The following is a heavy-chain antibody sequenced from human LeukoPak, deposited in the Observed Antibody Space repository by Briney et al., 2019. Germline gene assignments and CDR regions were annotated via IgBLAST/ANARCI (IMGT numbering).Heavy chain of an antibody. J-gene: IGHJ2*01. Sequence: SETLSLTCAVYGGSFSGYYWSWIRQPPGKGLEWIGEINHSGSTNYNPSLKSRVTIPVDTSKNQFSLKLSSVTGADTAVYYCARDSYDYGGNSELWYFDLWGRGTLATVSS. CDR1: GGSFSGYY. CDR2: INHSGST. V-gene: IGHV4-34*01. D-gene: IGHD4-23*01. CDR3: ARDSYDYGGNSELWYFDL.